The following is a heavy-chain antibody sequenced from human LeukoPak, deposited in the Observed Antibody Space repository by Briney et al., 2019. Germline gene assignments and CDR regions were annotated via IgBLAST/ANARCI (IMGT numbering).Heavy chain of an antibody. CDR2: ISYDGSNK. Sequence: GGSLRLSCAASGFTFSSYGMHWVRQAPGKGLEWVAVISYDGSNKYYADSVKGRFTISRDNSKNTLYLQMNSLRAEDTAVYYCAKTLYSSGWYEGGTFDYWGQGTLVTVSS. CDR1: GFTFSSYG. J-gene: IGHJ4*02. D-gene: IGHD6-19*01. V-gene: IGHV3-30*18. CDR3: AKTLYSSGWYEGGTFDY.